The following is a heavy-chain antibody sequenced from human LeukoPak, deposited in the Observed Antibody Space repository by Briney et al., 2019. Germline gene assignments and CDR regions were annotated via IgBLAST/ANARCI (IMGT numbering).Heavy chain of an antibody. CDR3: ARESVYYDYVWGSYRPDAFDI. D-gene: IGHD3-16*02. Sequence: GASVKVSCKASGYTFTSYGISWVRQAPGQGLEWMGWISAYNGNTNYAQKLQGRVTMTTDTSTSTAYMELRSLRSDDTAVYYCARESVYYDYVWGSYRPDAFDIWGQGTMVTVSS. V-gene: IGHV1-18*01. CDR1: GYTFTSYG. J-gene: IGHJ3*02. CDR2: ISAYNGNT.